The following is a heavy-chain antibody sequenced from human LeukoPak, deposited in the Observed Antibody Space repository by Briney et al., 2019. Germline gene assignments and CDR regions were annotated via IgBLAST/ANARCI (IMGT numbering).Heavy chain of an antibody. V-gene: IGHV3-33*01. D-gene: IGHD6-13*01. CDR1: GFTFSSYG. CDR3: ARDQRESSSWYVVIGY. Sequence: GGSLRLSCAASGFTFSSYGMHWVRQAPGKGLEGVAVIWYDGSNKYYADSVKGRFTISRDNSKNTLYLQRNSLRAEDTAVYYCARDQRESSSWYVVIGYWGQGTLVTVSS. CDR2: IWYDGSNK. J-gene: IGHJ4*02.